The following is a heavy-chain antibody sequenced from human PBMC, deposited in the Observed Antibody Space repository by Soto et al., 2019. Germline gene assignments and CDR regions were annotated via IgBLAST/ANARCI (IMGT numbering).Heavy chain of an antibody. V-gene: IGHV3-30-3*01. Sequence: QVQLVESGGGVVQPGGSLRLSCAASGFTFRTYAIHWVSQAPGKGLECLAVIACDGSNAVYRDSVKGRFTISRDNSKNVPGQHTNSMRYEDTGMFHSARGDRDDILVVVGAGTGEYGSDIWVQGTPGTVSS. CDR1: GFTFRTYA. D-gene: IGHD6-6*01. J-gene: IGHJ6*02. CDR2: IACDGSNA. CDR3: ARGDRDDILVVVGAGTGEYGSDI.